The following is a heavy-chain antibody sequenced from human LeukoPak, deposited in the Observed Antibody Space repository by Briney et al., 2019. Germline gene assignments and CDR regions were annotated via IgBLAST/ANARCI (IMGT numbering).Heavy chain of an antibody. J-gene: IGHJ3*02. V-gene: IGHV3-11*04. CDR1: GFTFSDHY. CDR3: AREGIYCTSSRCSALDAFDI. CDR2: MSSSGSTI. D-gene: IGHD2-8*01. Sequence: GGSLRLSXAASGFTFSDHYMSWIRQAPGKGLEWVTLMSSSGSTIDYADSVKGRFTISRDNTKKSLYLQMNSLRVEDTAVYYCAREGIYCTSSRCSALDAFDIWGQGTMVTVSS.